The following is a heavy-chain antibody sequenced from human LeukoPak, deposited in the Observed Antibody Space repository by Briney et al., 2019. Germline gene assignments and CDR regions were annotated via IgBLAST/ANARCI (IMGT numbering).Heavy chain of an antibody. CDR3: AKAGSHYHYYGMDV. J-gene: IGHJ6*02. CDR1: GFTFSSYA. V-gene: IGHV3-23*01. CDR2: ISGSGGST. Sequence: GGSLRLSCAASGFTFSSYAMSWVRQAPGKGLEWVSAISGSGGSTYYADSVKGRFTISRDNSKNTLYLQMNSLRAEGTAVYYCAKAGSHYHYYGMDVWGQGTTVTVSS.